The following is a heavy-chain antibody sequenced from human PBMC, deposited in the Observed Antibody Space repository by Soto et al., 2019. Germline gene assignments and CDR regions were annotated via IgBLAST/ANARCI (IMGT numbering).Heavy chain of an antibody. D-gene: IGHD3-3*01. V-gene: IGHV1-69*12. CDR1: GGTFGNTA. J-gene: IGHJ5*02. Sequence: QVQLVQSGAEVKEPGSSVNVSCKTSGGTFGNTAVTWVRQVPGQGLEWIGGIVPLFGTANYAQKFRGRVMITADESTSTAYMDLSSLRSDDTAIYYCARDGDPGYSFWSGPLGGGRFDPWGQGPRVTVSS. CDR2: IVPLFGTA. CDR3: ARDGDPGYSFWSGPLGGGRFDP.